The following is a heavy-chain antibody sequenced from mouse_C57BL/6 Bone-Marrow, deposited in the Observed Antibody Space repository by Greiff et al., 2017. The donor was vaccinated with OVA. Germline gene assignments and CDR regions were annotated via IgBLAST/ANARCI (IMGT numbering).Heavy chain of an antibody. CDR3: AREGYGSSYFDY. J-gene: IGHJ2*01. CDR1: GYTFTSYW. V-gene: IGHV1-69*01. D-gene: IGHD1-1*01. Sequence: VQLQQPGAELVMPGASVKLSCKASGYTFTSYWMHWVKQRPGQGLEWIGEIDPSDSYNNYNQKFKGKSTLTVDKSSSTAYMQLSSLTSEDSAVYYCAREGYGSSYFDYWGQGTTLTVSS. CDR2: IDPSDSYN.